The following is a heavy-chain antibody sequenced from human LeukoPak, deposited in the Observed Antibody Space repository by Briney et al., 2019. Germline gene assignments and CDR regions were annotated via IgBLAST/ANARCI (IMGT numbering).Heavy chain of an antibody. D-gene: IGHD6-13*01. V-gene: IGHV4-59*01. CDR1: GGSISSYY. CDR3: ARVYSSSSNTYAFDM. CDR2: MYYSGST. J-gene: IGHJ3*02. Sequence: SETLSLTCTVSGGSISSYYWSWIRQPPGKGLEWIGNMYYSGSTKYNPSLKSRVTISVDTSKNQFSLKLSSVTAADTAVYYCARVYSSSSNTYAFDMWGQGTMVTVSS.